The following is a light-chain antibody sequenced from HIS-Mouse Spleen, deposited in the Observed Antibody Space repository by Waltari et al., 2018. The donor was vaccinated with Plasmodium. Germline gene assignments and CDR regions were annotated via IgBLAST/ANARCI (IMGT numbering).Light chain of an antibody. Sequence: SSELTHPPSVSVSPGHTARLTCSGDALPKQYAYSYQQKSGQDPVLVIYEDSKRPSGIPERFSGSSSGTMATLTISGAQVEDEADYYCYSTDSSGNHRVFGGGTKLTVL. V-gene: IGLV3-10*01. J-gene: IGLJ3*02. CDR2: EDS. CDR1: ALPKQY. CDR3: YSTDSSGNHRV.